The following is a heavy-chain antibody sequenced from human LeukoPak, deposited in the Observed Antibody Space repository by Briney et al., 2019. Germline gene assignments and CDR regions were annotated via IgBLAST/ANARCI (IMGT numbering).Heavy chain of an antibody. Sequence: PGGSLSLSCAASGFTFSSYEMNWVRQAPGKGLEWISYISSSGSPIYYADSVKGRFTISRDNAKNSLYLQMNSLRDEDTAVYYCAREIRPDYYDSIGYYFGGQGTLISVSS. V-gene: IGHV3-48*03. CDR2: ISSSGSPI. CDR3: AREIRPDYYDSIGYYF. J-gene: IGHJ4*02. CDR1: GFTFSSYE. D-gene: IGHD3-22*01.